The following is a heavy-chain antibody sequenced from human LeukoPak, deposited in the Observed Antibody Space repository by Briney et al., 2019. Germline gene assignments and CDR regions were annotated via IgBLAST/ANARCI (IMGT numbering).Heavy chain of an antibody. J-gene: IGHJ4*02. D-gene: IGHD6-19*01. CDR2: MNPNSGNT. CDR3: ARGFRAVAGRTTY. V-gene: IGHV1-8*01. CDR1: GYTFTSYD. Sequence: GASVKVSCKASGYTFTSYDIHWVRQATGQGLEWMGWMNPNSGNTGYAQKFQGRVTMTRNTSISTAYMELSSLRSEDTAVYYCARGFRAVAGRTTYWGQGTLVTVSS.